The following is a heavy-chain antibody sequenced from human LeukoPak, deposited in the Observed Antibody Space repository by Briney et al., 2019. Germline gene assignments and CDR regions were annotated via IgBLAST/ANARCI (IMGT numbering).Heavy chain of an antibody. CDR1: GGTFSSYA. CDR2: IIPIFGTA. J-gene: IGHJ4*02. D-gene: IGHD5-24*01. V-gene: IGHV1-69*06. CDR3: ARASDGYNYGVDY. Sequence: GASVKVSCKASGGTFSSYAISWVRQAPGQGLDWMGVIIPIFGTANYAQKFQGRVTITADKSTSTAYMELSSLRSEDTAVYYCARASDGYNYGVDYWGQGTLVTVSS.